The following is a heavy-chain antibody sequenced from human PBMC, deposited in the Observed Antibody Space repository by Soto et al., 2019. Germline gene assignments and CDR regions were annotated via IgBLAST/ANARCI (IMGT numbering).Heavy chain of an antibody. CDR1: GYTFTSYG. V-gene: IGHV1-18*04. CDR3: ARVRGGSSSWYYYYYGMDV. Sequence: ASVKVSSKASGYTFTSYGISWVRQAPGQGLEWMGWISAYNGNTNYAQKFQGRVTITADESTSTAYMELSSLRSEDTAVYYCARVRGGSSSWYYYYYGMDVWGQGTTVTVSS. D-gene: IGHD6-13*01. J-gene: IGHJ6*02. CDR2: ISAYNGNT.